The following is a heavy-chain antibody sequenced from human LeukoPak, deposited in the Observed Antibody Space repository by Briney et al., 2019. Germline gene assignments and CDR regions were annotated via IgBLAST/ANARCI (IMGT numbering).Heavy chain of an antibody. CDR2: INPNSGGT. CDR3: ARGRYNWNLVWFDP. D-gene: IGHD1-20*01. V-gene: IGHV1-2*02. CDR1: GYTFTGYY. Sequence: ASVKVSCKASGYTFTGYYMHWVRQAPGQGLEWMGWINPNSGGTNYAQKFQGRVTMTRDTSISTAYMELSRLRSDDTAVYYCARGRYNWNLVWFDPWGQGTLVTVSS. J-gene: IGHJ5*02.